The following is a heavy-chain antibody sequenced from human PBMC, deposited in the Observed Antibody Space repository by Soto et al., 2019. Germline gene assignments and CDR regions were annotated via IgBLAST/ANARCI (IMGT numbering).Heavy chain of an antibody. V-gene: IGHV1-18*01. CDR3: AREVVVVPAAAYYYYYYMDV. D-gene: IGHD2-2*01. CDR2: ISAYNGNT. CDR1: GYTFTSHG. Sequence: ASVKVSCKASGYTFTSHGISWVRQAPGQGLEWMGWISAYNGNTNYAQKLQGRVTMTTDTSTSTAYMELRSLRSDDTAVYYCAREVVVVPAAAYYYYYYMDVWGKGTTVTVSS. J-gene: IGHJ6*03.